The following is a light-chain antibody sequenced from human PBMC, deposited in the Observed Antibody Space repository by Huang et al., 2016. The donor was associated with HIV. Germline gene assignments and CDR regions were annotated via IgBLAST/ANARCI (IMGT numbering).Light chain of an antibody. CDR2: AAF. CDR3: LQEYNYPHT. V-gene: IGKV1-6*01. J-gene: IGKJ2*01. CDR1: HDIRTD. Sequence: AIQMTQSPSSLSASVGDRVTITCRASHDIRTDLGWYQQRPGRAPKLRIYAAFSLQSGVPSRVSGGGSGTDFTLTISDLQPEDFATYYCLQEYNYPHTFGQGTKLEL.